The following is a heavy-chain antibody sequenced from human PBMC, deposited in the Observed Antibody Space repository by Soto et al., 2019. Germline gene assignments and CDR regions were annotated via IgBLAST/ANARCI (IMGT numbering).Heavy chain of an antibody. V-gene: IGHV4-59*01. D-gene: IGHD3-10*01. CDR1: GGSISSYY. J-gene: IGHJ4*02. CDR2: IYYSGST. CDR3: ARNKYGSGSYYPSY. Sequence: SETLSLTCTFSGGSISSYYWSWIRQPPGKGLEWIGYIYYSGSTNYNPSLKSRGTISVDTSKNQFSLKLSSVTAADTAVYYCARNKYGSGSYYPSYWGQGTMVPVSS.